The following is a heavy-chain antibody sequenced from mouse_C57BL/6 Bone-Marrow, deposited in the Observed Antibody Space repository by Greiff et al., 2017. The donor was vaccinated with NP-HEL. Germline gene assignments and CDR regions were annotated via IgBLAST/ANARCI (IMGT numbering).Heavy chain of an antibody. V-gene: IGHV1-50*01. D-gene: IGHD4-1*01. Sequence: VKLQQPGAELVKPGASVKLSCKASGYTFTSYWMQWVKQRPGQGLEWIGEIDPSDSYTNYNQKFKGKATLTVDTSSSTAYMQLSSLTSEDSAVYYCARELTGTTWFAYWGQGTLVTVSA. CDR1: GYTFTSYW. CDR3: ARELTGTTWFAY. CDR2: IDPSDSYT. J-gene: IGHJ3*01.